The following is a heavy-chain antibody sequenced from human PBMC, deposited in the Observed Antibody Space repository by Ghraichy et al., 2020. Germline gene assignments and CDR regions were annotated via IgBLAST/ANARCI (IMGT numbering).Heavy chain of an antibody. V-gene: IGHV4-59*08. J-gene: IGHJ4*02. D-gene: IGHD2-2*01. Sequence: SETLSLTCTVSGGSISSYYWSWIRQPPGKGLEWIGYIYYSGSTNYNPSLKSRVTISVDTSKNQFSLKLSSVTAADTAVYYCARLRVVPAAATMDFDYWGQGTLVTVSS. CDR2: IYYSGST. CDR3: ARLRVVPAAATMDFDY. CDR1: GGSISSYY.